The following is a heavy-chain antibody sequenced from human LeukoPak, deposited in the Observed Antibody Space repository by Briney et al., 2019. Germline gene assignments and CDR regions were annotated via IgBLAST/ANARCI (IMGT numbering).Heavy chain of an antibody. J-gene: IGHJ4*02. CDR3: AREPYSGYGFAVDY. V-gene: IGHV3-48*03. CDR1: GFTFSSYE. CDR2: ISSSGSTI. Sequence: TGGSLRLYCAASGFTFSSYEMNWVRQAPGKGLEWVSYISSSGSTIYYADSVKGRFTISRDNAKNSLYLQMNSLRAEDTAVYYCAREPYSGYGFAVDYWGQGTLVTVSS. D-gene: IGHD5-12*01.